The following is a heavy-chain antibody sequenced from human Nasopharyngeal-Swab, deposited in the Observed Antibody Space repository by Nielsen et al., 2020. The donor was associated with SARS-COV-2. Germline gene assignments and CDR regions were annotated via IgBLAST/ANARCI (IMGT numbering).Heavy chain of an antibody. D-gene: IGHD2-15*01. V-gene: IGHV3-30*03. CDR3: ARDGLDCSGGSCYSWAHYYYGMDV. J-gene: IGHJ6*02. Sequence: WIRQPPGKGLEWVAVISYDGSNKYYADSVKGRFTISRDNSKNTLYLQMNSLRAEDTAVYYCARDGLDCSGGSCYSWAHYYYGMDVWGQGTTVTVSS. CDR2: ISYDGSNK.